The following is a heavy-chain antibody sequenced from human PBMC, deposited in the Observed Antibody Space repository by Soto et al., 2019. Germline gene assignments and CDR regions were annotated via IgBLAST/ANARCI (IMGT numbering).Heavy chain of an antibody. CDR1: GYTLTSYY. Sequence: ASVKGACKASGYTLTSYYMHWVRQAPGQGLEWMGIINPSGGSTSYAQKFQGRVTMTRDTSTSTVYMELSSLRSEDTAVYYCARDRSYIYDSSGYSGIWDYWGQGTLVTVSS. CDR2: INPSGGST. CDR3: ARDRSYIYDSSGYSGIWDY. V-gene: IGHV1-46*03. J-gene: IGHJ4*02. D-gene: IGHD3-22*01.